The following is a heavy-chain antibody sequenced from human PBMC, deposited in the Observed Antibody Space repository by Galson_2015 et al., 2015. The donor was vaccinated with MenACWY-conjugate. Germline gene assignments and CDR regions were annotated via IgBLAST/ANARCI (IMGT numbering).Heavy chain of an antibody. Sequence: SLRLSCAASGFTFSSYAMAWVRQAPGKELEWVSSIGASGYDTYYADSARGRFAISRDSSQNILYLQMNGLRAEDTALYYCAKYVVPSSIDAYGLDVWGQGTTVTVSS. D-gene: IGHD6-6*01. J-gene: IGHJ6*02. CDR1: GFTFSSYA. V-gene: IGHV3-23*01. CDR3: AKYVVPSSIDAYGLDV. CDR2: IGASGYDT.